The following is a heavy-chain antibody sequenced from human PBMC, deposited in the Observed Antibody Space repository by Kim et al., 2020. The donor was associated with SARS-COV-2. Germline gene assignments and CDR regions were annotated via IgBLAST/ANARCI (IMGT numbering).Heavy chain of an antibody. D-gene: IGHD6-19*01. V-gene: IGHV2-70*11. J-gene: IGHJ3*02. CDR3: ARTYLAVNAFDI. CDR2: IDLDDDK. Sequence: SGPTLVNPTQTLTLTCTFSGFSVSTSGMCVSWIRQPPGKALEWLARIDLDDDKYYSTSLKTRLTISKDTSKNQVVLTMTNMDPVDTATYYCARTYLAVNAFDIWGQGTMVTVSS. CDR1: GFSVSTSGMC.